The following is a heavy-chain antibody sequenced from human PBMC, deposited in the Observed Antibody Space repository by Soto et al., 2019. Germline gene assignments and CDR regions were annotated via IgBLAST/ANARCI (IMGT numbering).Heavy chain of an antibody. CDR1: GFTFNYYW. Sequence: EVQLVESEGGLVQRGGSLRLSCAASGFTFNYYWMHWVRQAPGHGLVWVSHIHSDGSTTTYADSVKGRFTISRDNAKNTLYLQMNSLRAEDTAVYYCARGDKGGFDLWGQGTTVTVSS. J-gene: IGHJ3*01. V-gene: IGHV3-74*01. CDR3: ARGDKGGFDL. CDR2: IHSDGSTT. D-gene: IGHD2-21*02.